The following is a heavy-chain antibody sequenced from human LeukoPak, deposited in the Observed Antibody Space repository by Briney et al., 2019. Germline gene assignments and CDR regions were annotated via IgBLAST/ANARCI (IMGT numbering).Heavy chain of an antibody. D-gene: IGHD5-18*01. CDR2: IRYDGSNK. J-gene: IGHJ4*02. CDR3: AKERDTAMVTIDY. CDR1: GFTFSSYG. V-gene: IGHV3-30*02. Sequence: PGGSLRLSCAASGFTFSSYGMHWVRQAPGKGLEWVAFIRYDGSNKYYADSVKGRFTISRDNSKNTLYLQMNILRAEDTAVYYCAKERDTAMVTIDYWGQGTLVTVSS.